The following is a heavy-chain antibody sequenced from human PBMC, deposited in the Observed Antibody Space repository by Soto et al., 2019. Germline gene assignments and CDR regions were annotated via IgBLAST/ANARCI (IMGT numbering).Heavy chain of an antibody. CDR3: ARDGYSGRSDGFDI. V-gene: IGHV3-30-3*01. CDR2: ISYDGNNE. D-gene: IGHD1-26*01. J-gene: IGHJ3*02. Sequence: QVQLVESGGGVVQPGRSLRLSCVASGFTFGAYTMHWVRQPPGKGLEWVAVISYDGNNERYTDPVRGRFTVSRDNSKSTLYLQMNSLKSEDTAVYYCARDGYSGRSDGFDIWGQGTMVTVSS. CDR1: GFTFGAYT.